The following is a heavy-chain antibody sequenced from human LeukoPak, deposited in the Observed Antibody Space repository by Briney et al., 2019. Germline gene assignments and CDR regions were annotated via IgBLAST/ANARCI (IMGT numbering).Heavy chain of an antibody. Sequence: GRSLRLSCAASGFTFSSYAMHWVRQAPGKGLEWVAVISYDGSNKYYADSVKGRFTISRDNSKNTLYLQMNSLRAEDTAVYYCARDSHSSSWYRGWFDPWGQGTLVTVSS. V-gene: IGHV3-30-3*01. D-gene: IGHD6-13*01. CDR1: GFTFSSYA. J-gene: IGHJ5*02. CDR2: ISYDGSNK. CDR3: ARDSHSSSWYRGWFDP.